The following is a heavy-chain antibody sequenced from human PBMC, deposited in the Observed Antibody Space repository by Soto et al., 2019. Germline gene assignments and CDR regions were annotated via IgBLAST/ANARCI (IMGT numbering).Heavy chain of an antibody. Sequence: GRSLRLSCAASGFTFGNYWVTWVRQAPGKEPERVANINQDGSEKYYVDSVKGRFIISRDNAKNSLYLQMNSLRVEDTAVYYCARDRGWQTFDYWGQGTLVTVSS. D-gene: IGHD3-10*01. V-gene: IGHV3-7*03. CDR1: GFTFGNYW. CDR2: INQDGSEK. CDR3: ARDRGWQTFDY. J-gene: IGHJ4*02.